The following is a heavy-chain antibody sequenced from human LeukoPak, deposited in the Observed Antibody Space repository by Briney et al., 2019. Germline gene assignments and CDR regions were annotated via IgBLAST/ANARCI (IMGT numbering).Heavy chain of an antibody. D-gene: IGHD1-20*01. Sequence: SETLSLTCTVSGGSISSSSYYWGWIRQPPGKGLGWIGSIYYSGSTYYNPSLKSRVTISVDTSKNQFSLKLSSVTAADTAVYYCARDHPYNWNDVYYGMDVWGQGTTVTVSS. CDR1: GGSISSSSYY. CDR2: IYYSGST. J-gene: IGHJ6*02. V-gene: IGHV4-39*07. CDR3: ARDHPYNWNDVYYGMDV.